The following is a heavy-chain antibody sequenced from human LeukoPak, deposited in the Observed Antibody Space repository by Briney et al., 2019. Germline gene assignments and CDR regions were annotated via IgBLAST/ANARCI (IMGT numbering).Heavy chain of an antibody. V-gene: IGHV4-59*01. J-gene: IGHJ4*02. Sequence: SETLSLTCTVSGGSISSYYWSWIRQPPGKGLEWIGYIYYSGSTNYNPSLKSRVTISVDTSKNQFSLKLSSVTAADTAVYYCARDRGDGYDYFWDYWGQGTLVTVSS. CDR2: IYYSGST. D-gene: IGHD5-12*01. CDR1: GGSISSYY. CDR3: ARDRGDGYDYFWDY.